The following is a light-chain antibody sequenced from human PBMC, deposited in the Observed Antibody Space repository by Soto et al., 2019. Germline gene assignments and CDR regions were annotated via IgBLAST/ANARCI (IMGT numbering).Light chain of an antibody. CDR1: QSVSGTY. J-gene: IGKJ1*01. V-gene: IGKV3-20*01. CDR3: QQYGTSPGT. Sequence: EIVFTQSPGTLSLSPGERATLSCRASQSVSGTYLAWHQQKHGQAPRLLIYGASSRAPGIPDRFSGSGSGTDFTLTISRLEPEDFAMYYCQQYGTSPGTFGQGTKVDIK. CDR2: GAS.